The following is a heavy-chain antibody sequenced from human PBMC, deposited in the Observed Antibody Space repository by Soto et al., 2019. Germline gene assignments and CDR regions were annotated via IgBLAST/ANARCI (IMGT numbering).Heavy chain of an antibody. CDR1: GGTFSSYF. Sequence: VQLVQSGAEVKKAGSSVKVSCKVSGGTFSSYFINWVRQAPGQGLDWVGWIIHVFGTASYAEKFQGGVTITADETPSTACRKLCRIRSDDTAVYYCARETPSAAAAYYYYGLDVWCQGATVTVPS. CDR2: IIHVFGTA. D-gene: IGHD6-13*01. V-gene: IGHV1-69*01. J-gene: IGHJ6*02. CDR3: ARETPSAAAAYYYYGLDV.